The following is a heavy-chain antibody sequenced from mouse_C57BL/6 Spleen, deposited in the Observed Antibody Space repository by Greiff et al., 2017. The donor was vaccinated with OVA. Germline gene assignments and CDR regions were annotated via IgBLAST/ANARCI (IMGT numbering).Heavy chain of an antibody. CDR2: IHPNSGST. J-gene: IGHJ4*01. Sequence: QVQLQQPGAELVKPGASVKLSCKASGYTFTSYWMHWVKQRPGQGLEWIGMIHPNSGSTNYNEKFTSKATLTVDKSSSTAYMQLSSLTSEDSAVYYCARFYYGSRDYAMDYWGQGTSVTVSS. V-gene: IGHV1-64*01. CDR1: GYTFTSYW. CDR3: ARFYYGSRDYAMDY. D-gene: IGHD1-1*01.